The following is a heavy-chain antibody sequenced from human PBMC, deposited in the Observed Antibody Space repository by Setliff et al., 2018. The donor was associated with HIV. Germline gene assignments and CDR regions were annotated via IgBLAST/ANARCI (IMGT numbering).Heavy chain of an antibody. CDR3: ARHYPRSDDAFDI. J-gene: IGHJ3*02. CDR1: GDSISSGGFY. CDR2: TYIGGST. D-gene: IGHD6-19*01. V-gene: IGHV4-61*09. Sequence: SETLSLTCTVSGDSISSGGFYWTWIRQPAGKGLEYIGHTYIGGSTNSHPSLESRLAISADTSKNQFSLKLSSVTAADTAVYYCARHYPRSDDAFDIWGQRTMVTVSS.